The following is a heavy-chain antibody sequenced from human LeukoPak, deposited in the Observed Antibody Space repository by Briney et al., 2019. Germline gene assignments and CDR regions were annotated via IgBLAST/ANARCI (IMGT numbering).Heavy chain of an antibody. Sequence: GESLKFSCKTSGYSFPDYWICWVRQMPGKGLEWMGIIHPGNSETRYTPSFQGQVTFSADKSITTAYLQWSSLKASDTAIFYCARLDSGGDNFVHQWGEGTLVTVSS. CDR2: IHPGNSET. J-gene: IGHJ4*02. D-gene: IGHD2-21*01. V-gene: IGHV5-51*01. CDR1: GYSFPDYW. CDR3: ARLDSGGDNFVHQ.